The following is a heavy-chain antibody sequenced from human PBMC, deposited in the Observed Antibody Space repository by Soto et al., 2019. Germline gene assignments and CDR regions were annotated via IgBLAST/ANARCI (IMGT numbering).Heavy chain of an antibody. D-gene: IGHD6-19*01. Sequence: QVQLQESGPGLVKPSETLSLTCAVSGGSISSVDYYWSWIRQPPGKGLEWIGYVYYGGSTNYNPSLKSRVTISVDRSTKPFSLKLRSVTAGDTAVYYCARSSYSSIAVTKFDSWGQGTMVTVYS. CDR2: VYYGGST. CDR1: GGSISSVDYY. V-gene: IGHV4-61*08. J-gene: IGHJ4*02. CDR3: ARSSYSSIAVTKFDS.